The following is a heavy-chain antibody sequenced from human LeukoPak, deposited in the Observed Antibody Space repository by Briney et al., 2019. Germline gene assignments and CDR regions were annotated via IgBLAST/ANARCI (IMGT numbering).Heavy chain of an antibody. Sequence: KPSETLSLTCTVSGGSISSYYWSWIRQPPGKGLEWIGYIYYSGSTNYNPSLKSRVTISVDTSKNQFSLKLSSVTAADTAVYYCASYTYYYDCSGYQDAFDIRGQGTMVTVSS. D-gene: IGHD3-22*01. CDR3: ASYTYYYDCSGYQDAFDI. V-gene: IGHV4-59*01. J-gene: IGHJ3*02. CDR1: GGSISSYY. CDR2: IYYSGST.